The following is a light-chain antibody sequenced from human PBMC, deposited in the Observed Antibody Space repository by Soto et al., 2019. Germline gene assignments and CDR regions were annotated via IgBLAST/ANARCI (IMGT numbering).Light chain of an antibody. V-gene: IGLV7-43*01. CDR1: SGEVTSGNY. Sequence: QAALTQAPSLTVSPGQSVTITCTATSGEVTSGNYPNRFQQKPGQAPRSVIYSISNKHSWTPARFSGSLLGDKAALTLSGVQPEDEADYYCLLYCGGVYIFGTGTKVTVL. J-gene: IGLJ1*01. CDR3: LLYCGGVYI. CDR2: SIS.